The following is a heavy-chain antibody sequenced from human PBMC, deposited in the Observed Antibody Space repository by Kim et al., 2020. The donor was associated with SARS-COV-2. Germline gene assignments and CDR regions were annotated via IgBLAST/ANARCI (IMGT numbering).Heavy chain of an antibody. CDR3: ARLLPTGGYDYYYYGMDV. V-gene: IGHV4-39*07. J-gene: IGHJ6*02. Sequence: KRRVTISVDTSKNQFSLKLSSVTAADTAVYCCARLLPTGGYDYYYYGMDVWGQGTTVTVSS. D-gene: IGHD5-12*01.